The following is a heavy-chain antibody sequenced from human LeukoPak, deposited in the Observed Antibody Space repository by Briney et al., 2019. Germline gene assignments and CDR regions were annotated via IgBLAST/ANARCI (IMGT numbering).Heavy chain of an antibody. V-gene: IGHV1-8*03. CDR2: MNPNNGDS. D-gene: IGHD6-25*01. J-gene: IGHJ4*02. CDR3: ARTTSFTASGYDY. CDR1: GYTFTNYH. Sequence: ASVTVSFTSSGYTFTNYHINWVRQAPGQGLEWMGWMNPNNGDSGYAQKFQGRVTITRDTSISTSYMELRSLRSDDTAVYFCARTTSFTASGYDYWGQGTLVTVSS.